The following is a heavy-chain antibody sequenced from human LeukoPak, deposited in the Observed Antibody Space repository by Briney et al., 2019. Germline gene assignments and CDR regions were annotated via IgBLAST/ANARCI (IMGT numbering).Heavy chain of an antibody. CDR2: IYYSGST. CDR1: GGSISSYY. Sequence: PSETLSLTCIVSGGSISSYYWSWIRQPPGKGLEWIGYIYYSGSTNYNPSLKSRVTISVDTSKNQFSLKLSSVTAADTAVYYCARGAMTTTSTFDYWGQGTLVTVSS. V-gene: IGHV4-59*01. CDR3: ARGAMTTTSTFDY. D-gene: IGHD5-24*01. J-gene: IGHJ4*02.